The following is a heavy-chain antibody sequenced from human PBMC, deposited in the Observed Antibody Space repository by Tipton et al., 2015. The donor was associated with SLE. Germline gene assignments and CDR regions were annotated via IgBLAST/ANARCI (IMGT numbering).Heavy chain of an antibody. J-gene: IGHJ1*01. D-gene: IGHD6-19*01. V-gene: IGHV4-39*07. Sequence: TLSLTCTVSGGSINRSSFYWAWIRQPPGKRLEWIGSVHYSGNTFYNPSLKSRLTTSVDTSKNQFSLNVISVTAADAAVYYCARHEVSGVGYFQHWGQGTLVGVS. CDR2: VHYSGNT. CDR1: GGSINRSSFY. CDR3: ARHEVSGVGYFQH.